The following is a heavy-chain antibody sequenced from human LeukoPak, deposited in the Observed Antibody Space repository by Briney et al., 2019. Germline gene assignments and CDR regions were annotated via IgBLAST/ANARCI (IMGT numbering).Heavy chain of an antibody. CDR1: GYTFTGYY. J-gene: IGHJ6*03. D-gene: IGHD6-19*01. CDR2: INPNSGGT. V-gene: IGHV1-2*02. Sequence: ASVKVSCKASGYTFTGYYMHWVRQAPGQGLEWMGWINPNSGGTNYAQKFQGRVTMTRDTSISTAYMELSRLRSDDTAVYYCARSYSSGWPYYYYYYMDVWGKGTTVTVSS. CDR3: ARSYSSGWPYYYYYYMDV.